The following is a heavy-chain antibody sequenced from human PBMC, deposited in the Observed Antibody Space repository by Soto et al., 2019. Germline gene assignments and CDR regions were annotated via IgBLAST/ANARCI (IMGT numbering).Heavy chain of an antibody. V-gene: IGHV3-23*01. Sequence: EVQLLESGGCLVQPVESLRLSCAASGFAFSSYAMAWVRQAPGKGLEWVWGIGTSYGDTYYGDSVKGRFTVSRDNSKKTLLVQMDTPRAEDTAVYYCARAATCRAGHCYHFAYWGQGALVIVSS. D-gene: IGHD2-21*02. CDR1: GFAFSSYA. CDR2: IGTSYGDT. CDR3: ARAATCRAGHCYHFAY. J-gene: IGHJ4*02.